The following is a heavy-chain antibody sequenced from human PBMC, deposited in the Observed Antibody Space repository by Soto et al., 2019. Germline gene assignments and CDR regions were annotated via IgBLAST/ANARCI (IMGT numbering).Heavy chain of an antibody. V-gene: IGHV4-61*01. D-gene: IGHD1-20*01. CDR2: VYYSGST. CDR3: ARAVDRGIRFAY. J-gene: IGHJ4*02. CDR1: GGSVYSSNYY. Sequence: SETLSLTCTVSGGSVYSSNYYWSWIRQPPGKGLEWIGYVYYSGSTNDNPSLKRRVTISVDTSKDQCSLKLSSVTAADTAVYYCARAVDRGIRFAYWGQGILVTVSS.